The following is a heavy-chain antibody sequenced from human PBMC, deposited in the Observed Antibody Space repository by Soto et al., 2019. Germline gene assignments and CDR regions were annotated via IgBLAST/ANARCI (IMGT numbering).Heavy chain of an antibody. CDR2: IYNSGYA. CDR3: ARHPERIAEIGWFDP. Sequence: GGSLRLSCAASGFTFSGYNMNWVRQAPGKGMEWVSVIYNSGYAYYADSVKGRFTISRDSSKSTLHLQMNSLRAEDTAVYYCARHPERIAEIGWFDPWGQGTLVTVSS. J-gene: IGHJ5*02. V-gene: IGHV3-66*04. CDR1: GFTFSGYN. D-gene: IGHD6-13*01.